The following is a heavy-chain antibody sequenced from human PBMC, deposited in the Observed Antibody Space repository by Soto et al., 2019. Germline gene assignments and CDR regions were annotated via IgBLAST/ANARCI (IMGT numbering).Heavy chain of an antibody. V-gene: IGHV1-2*04. CDR1: GFTFSSYA. CDR3: ATSRTSIAVAGETEYYFDY. D-gene: IGHD6-19*01. CDR2: INPNSGGT. Sequence: QVQLVESGGGVVQPGRSLRLSCAASGFTFSSYAMHWVRQAPGQGLEWMGWINPNSGGTKYAQNFQGWVTMTRDTSISTAYMELSRLRSDDTAVYYCATSRTSIAVAGETEYYFDYWGQGTLVTVSS. J-gene: IGHJ4*02.